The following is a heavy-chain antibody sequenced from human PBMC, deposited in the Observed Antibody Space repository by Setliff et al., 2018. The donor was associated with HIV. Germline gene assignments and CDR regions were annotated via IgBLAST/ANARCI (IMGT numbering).Heavy chain of an antibody. CDR2: INDSGTT. J-gene: IGHJ4*02. D-gene: IGHD2-2*01. V-gene: IGHV4-34*01. Sequence: SETLSLTCAVYGGSFSGYYWSWIRQPPGKGLEWIGEINDSGTTNYNPSLKNRVTISADTSKKQVSLRLTSVPAADTAIYYCARHVVALGIVVLPAGALDFWGPGTLVTVSS. CDR3: ARHVVALGIVVLPAGALDF. CDR1: GGSFSGYY.